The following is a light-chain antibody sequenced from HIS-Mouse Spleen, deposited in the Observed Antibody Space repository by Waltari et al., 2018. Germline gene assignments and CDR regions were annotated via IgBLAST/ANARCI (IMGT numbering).Light chain of an antibody. CDR3: YSTDSSGNHRV. J-gene: IGLJ2*01. V-gene: IGLV3-10*01. Sequence: SYELTQPPSVSVSPGQTARITCSGDALPKKYAYWYQQQSVQAPVLVIYEDSKRPSGIPERFSGSSSGTMATLTISGAQVEDEADYYCYSTDSSGNHRVFGGGTKLTVL. CDR1: ALPKKY. CDR2: EDS.